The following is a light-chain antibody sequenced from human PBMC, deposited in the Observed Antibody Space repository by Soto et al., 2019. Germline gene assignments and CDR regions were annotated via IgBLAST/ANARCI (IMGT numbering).Light chain of an antibody. V-gene: IGLV1-40*01. J-gene: IGLJ1*01. Sequence: QSVLTQPPSVSGAPGQRVTSSCTGSSSNIGAGYEVHWYQQLPGTAPKLLIYGNSNRASGVPDRFSGSKSGTSASLAITGLQAEDEADYYCQSYDSSLSGSYVFGTGTKLTVL. CDR2: GNS. CDR3: QSYDSSLSGSYV. CDR1: SSNIGAGYE.